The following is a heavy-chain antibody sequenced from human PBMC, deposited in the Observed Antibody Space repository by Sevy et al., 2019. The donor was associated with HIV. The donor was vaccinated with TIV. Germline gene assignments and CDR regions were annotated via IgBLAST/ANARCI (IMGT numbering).Heavy chain of an antibody. Sequence: GGSLRLSCAASGFIVSSHHMSWVRQAPGKGLEWVSVIYSGGSTNYADSVKGRFTISRDNSKNTLNLQRNSLRAEDTAVFYCARADTANFGMDVWGQGTTVTVSS. D-gene: IGHD5-18*01. CDR3: ARADTANFGMDV. J-gene: IGHJ6*02. V-gene: IGHV3-53*01. CDR1: GFIVSSHH. CDR2: IYSGGST.